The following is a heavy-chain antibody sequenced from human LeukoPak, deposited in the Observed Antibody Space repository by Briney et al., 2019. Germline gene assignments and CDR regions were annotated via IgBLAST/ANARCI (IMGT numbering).Heavy chain of an antibody. CDR2: IHDGGST. V-gene: IGHV4-4*02. D-gene: IGHD3-16*01. J-gene: IGHJ4*02. Sequence: SETLSLTCAVSGDSISNINWWWRWGRQPPGKGVEWIGEIHDGGSTTYHPSLKSRVTISVDKSKNQFSLTLTSVTAADTAVYFCARGAHYAWNSWGQGTLVTVSS. CDR1: GDSISNINW. CDR3: ARGAHYAWNS.